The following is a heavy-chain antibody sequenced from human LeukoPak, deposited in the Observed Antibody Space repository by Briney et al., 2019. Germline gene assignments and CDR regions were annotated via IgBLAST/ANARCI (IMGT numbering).Heavy chain of an antibody. V-gene: IGHV4-34*01. J-gene: IGHJ4*02. CDR1: GGSFSGYY. CDR2: INHSGST. Sequence: PSETLSLTCAVYGGSFSGYYWSWIRQPPGKGLEWTGEINHSGSTNYNPSLKSRVTISVDTSKNQFSLKLTSVTAADTAVYYCAGVNYYDSSGWRYWGQGTLVTVSS. D-gene: IGHD3-22*01. CDR3: AGVNYYDSSGWRY.